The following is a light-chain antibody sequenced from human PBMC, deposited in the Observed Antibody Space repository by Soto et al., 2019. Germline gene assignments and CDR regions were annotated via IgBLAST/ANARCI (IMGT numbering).Light chain of an antibody. CDR2: AAS. J-gene: IGKJ2*01. CDR1: QGIGNY. CDR3: QKYNSAPYM. Sequence: DIQMTQSPSSLSASVGDRVTITCRASQGIGNYLAWYQQKPGKVPKFLIYAASTLQSVVPCRFSGSRSGTEFTLIMSSLEPEDVATYYCQKYNSAPYMFVQGTKLEIK. V-gene: IGKV1-27*01.